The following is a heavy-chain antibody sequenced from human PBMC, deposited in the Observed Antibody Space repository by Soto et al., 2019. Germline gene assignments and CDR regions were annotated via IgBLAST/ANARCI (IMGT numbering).Heavy chain of an antibody. CDR3: AKDRVLSGWYTTLVVLIGY. CDR1: GFTFSSYA. J-gene: IGHJ4*02. CDR2: ISGSGGST. Sequence: GGSLRLSCAASGFTFSSYAMSWVRQAPGKGQEWVSAISGSGGSTYYADSVKGRFTISRDNSKNTLYLQMNSLRAEDTAVYYCAKDRVLSGWYTTLVVLIGYWGQGTLVTVSS. D-gene: IGHD6-19*01. V-gene: IGHV3-23*01.